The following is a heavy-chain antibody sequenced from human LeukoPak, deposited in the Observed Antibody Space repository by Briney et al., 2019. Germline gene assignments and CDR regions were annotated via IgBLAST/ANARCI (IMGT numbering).Heavy chain of an antibody. V-gene: IGHV3-23*01. CDR1: GFTLTADA. Sequence: PGGSLRLSCAVSGFTLTADAINWVGQAPGKGLEWVSVISGSGDGTHYADSVKGRFTISIDNSKNTLYLQMNSLRVEDTAVYSCAKAPGVPVVTSVDWWGQGTLVTVSS. CDR2: ISGSGDGT. J-gene: IGHJ4*02. CDR3: AKAPGVPVVTSVDW. D-gene: IGHD2-15*01.